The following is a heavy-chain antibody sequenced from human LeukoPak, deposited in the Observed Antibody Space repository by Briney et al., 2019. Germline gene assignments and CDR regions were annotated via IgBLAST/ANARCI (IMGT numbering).Heavy chain of an antibody. CDR2: IYHTGST. J-gene: IGHJ5*02. D-gene: IGHD3-22*01. Sequence: PSETLSLTCTVPGGSISTYYWSWIRQPPGKGLEWIGYIYHTGSTTYNPSLKSRVTISLDTSKTQFSLMLTSVTPGDTAVYYCARGFGDSRGTRFDPWGQGILVTVSS. V-gene: IGHV4-59*01. CDR1: GGSISTYY. CDR3: ARGFGDSRGTRFDP.